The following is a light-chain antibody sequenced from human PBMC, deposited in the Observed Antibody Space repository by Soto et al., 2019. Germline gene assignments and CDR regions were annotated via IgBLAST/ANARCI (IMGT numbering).Light chain of an antibody. CDR1: QSVSSN. CDR3: QQYDTWPRT. Sequence: EIVMTPSPATLSVSPGDRATLSCSASQSVSSNLVWYQPTPGQAPMLLIYAASTRATGIPARFTGSGSGTEFNRAISCLPSEDFAVYYCQQYDTWPRTFGQGTKVYIQ. V-gene: IGKV3-15*01. J-gene: IGKJ1*01. CDR2: AAS.